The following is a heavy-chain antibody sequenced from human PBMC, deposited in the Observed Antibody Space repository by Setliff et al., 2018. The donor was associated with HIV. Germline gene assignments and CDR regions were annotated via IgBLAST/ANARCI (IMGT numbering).Heavy chain of an antibody. CDR3: ASWGAGGNSGFDY. CDR2: VYYTGAP. V-gene: IGHV4-39*07. J-gene: IGHJ4*02. CDR1: GGSVNRTNFY. D-gene: IGHD2-21*01. Sequence: SETLSLTCTVSGGSVNRTNFYWAWIRQPPGKGLEWLGNVYYTGAPYVHPSLNSRVTVSIDASKNQFSVKMRSVTAADTAVYYCASWGAGGNSGFDYWGRGTLVTVSS.